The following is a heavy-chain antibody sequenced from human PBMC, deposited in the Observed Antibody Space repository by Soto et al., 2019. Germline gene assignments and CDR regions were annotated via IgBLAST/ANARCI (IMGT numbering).Heavy chain of an antibody. J-gene: IGHJ3*02. D-gene: IGHD4-17*01. CDR1: SGSISSNNW. CDR3: ARLWVYGDYGPAFDI. CDR2: IYHSGST. V-gene: IGHV4-4*02. Sequence: QVQLQESGPGLVRPSGTLSLTCAVSSGSISSNNWWNWVRQPPGKGLEWIGEIYHSGSTNSNPSLKSRVTISLDKSKNQFSLKLSSVTAADTAMYYCARLWVYGDYGPAFDIWGQGTMVTVSA.